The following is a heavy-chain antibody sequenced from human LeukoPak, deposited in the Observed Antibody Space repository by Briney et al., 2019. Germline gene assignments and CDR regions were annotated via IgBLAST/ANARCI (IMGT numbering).Heavy chain of an antibody. V-gene: IGHV3-23*01. D-gene: IGHD6-13*01. Sequence: GGSLRLSCAASGFTFSSYAMSWVRQAPGKGLEWVSAISGSGGSTYYAGSVKGRFTISRDNSKNTLYLQMNSLRAEDTAVYYCAKDTSYNSWYGYYYMDVWGKGTTVTVSS. CDR1: GFTFSSYA. J-gene: IGHJ6*03. CDR2: ISGSGGST. CDR3: AKDTSYNSWYGYYYMDV.